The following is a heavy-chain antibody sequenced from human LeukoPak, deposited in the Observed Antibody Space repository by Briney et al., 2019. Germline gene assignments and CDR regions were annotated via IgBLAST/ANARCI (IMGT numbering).Heavy chain of an antibody. CDR1: GFTFDNYA. D-gene: IGHD5-12*01. CDR2: ISGDGDST. J-gene: IGHJ4*02. Sequence: PGGSLRLSCAASGFTFDNYAMHWVRQVPGKGLEWVSLISGDGDSTYYPDSVKGRFTISRDNSKNSLYLQMNSLRTEDTALYYCARVRATFSPHFDNWGQGTLVTVSS. CDR3: ARVRATFSPHFDN. V-gene: IGHV3-43*02.